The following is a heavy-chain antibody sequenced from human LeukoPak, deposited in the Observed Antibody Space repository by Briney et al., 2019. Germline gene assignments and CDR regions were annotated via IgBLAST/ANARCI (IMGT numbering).Heavy chain of an antibody. CDR1: GFTFGSYS. CDR3: ARDGVIAAVPLAFDI. CDR2: ISSRSSYI. D-gene: IGHD6-13*01. J-gene: IGHJ3*02. Sequence: PGGSLRLSCAASGFTFGSYSMNWVRQAPGKGLEWVSSISSRSSYIYYADSVKGRFTISRDNAKNSLYLQMNSLRAEDTAVYYCARDGVIAAVPLAFDIWGQGTMVTVSS. V-gene: IGHV3-21*01.